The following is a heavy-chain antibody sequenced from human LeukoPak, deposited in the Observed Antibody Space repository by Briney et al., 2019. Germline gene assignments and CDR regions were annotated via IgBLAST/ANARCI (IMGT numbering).Heavy chain of an antibody. CDR3: ARVGVGSSWIDY. V-gene: IGHV1-69*13. Sequence: GASVKVSCKASGGTFSSYAISWVRQAPGQGLEWMGGIIPIFGTANYAQKFQGRVTITADESTSTAYMELSSLRSEDTAAYYCARVGVGSSWIDYWGQGTLVTVSS. J-gene: IGHJ4*02. D-gene: IGHD6-13*01. CDR2: IIPIFGTA. CDR1: GGTFSSYA.